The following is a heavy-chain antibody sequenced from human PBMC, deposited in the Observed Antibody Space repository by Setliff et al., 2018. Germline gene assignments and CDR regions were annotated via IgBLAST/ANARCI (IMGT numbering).Heavy chain of an antibody. CDR3: AREPTRTGGFYYLDV. D-gene: IGHD2-2*01. Sequence: PSETLTLTCTVSGDSIRRVDYWSWIRQHPGKGLEWIGYIHHSGETFYNPSLRSRVIISVDTSTNQLSLELRSVTAADTAVYYCAREPTRTGGFYYLDVWGEGTTVTVSS. J-gene: IGHJ6*03. CDR2: IHHSGET. V-gene: IGHV4-38-2*02. CDR1: GDSIRRVDY.